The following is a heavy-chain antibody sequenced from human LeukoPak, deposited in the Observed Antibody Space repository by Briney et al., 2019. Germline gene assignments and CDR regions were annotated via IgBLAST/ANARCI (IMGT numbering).Heavy chain of an antibody. CDR3: ARHRTPGGYYYYGMDV. Sequence: HGESLKISCKGSGYSFTSYWIGWVRQMPGKGLEWMGIIYPGDSDTRYSPSFQGQVTISADKSISTAYLQWSSLKASDTAMYYCARHRTPGGYYYYGMDVWGQGTTVTVSS. CDR1: GYSFTSYW. D-gene: IGHD1-14*01. J-gene: IGHJ6*02. V-gene: IGHV5-51*01. CDR2: IYPGDSDT.